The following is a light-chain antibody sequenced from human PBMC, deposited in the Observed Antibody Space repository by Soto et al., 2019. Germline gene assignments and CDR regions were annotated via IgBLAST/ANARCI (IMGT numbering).Light chain of an antibody. CDR1: QSVSSGL. CDR2: DAS. Sequence: FLWTRSPRTLPQSPGATAPFSCRFSQSVSSGLLAWYQHKPGQAPSLLICDASRRATGIPDRFSGSGSGTDFTLTISRLEPEDFAVYYCQQYGALPWTFGQGTKVDIK. J-gene: IGKJ1*01. CDR3: QQYGALPWT. V-gene: IGKV3-20*01.